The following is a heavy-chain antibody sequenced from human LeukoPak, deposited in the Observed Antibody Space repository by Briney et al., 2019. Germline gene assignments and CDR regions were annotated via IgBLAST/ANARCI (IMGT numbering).Heavy chain of an antibody. J-gene: IGHJ4*02. CDR1: GGSISTNNYY. V-gene: IGHV4-39*07. Sequence: SETLSLTCTVSGGSISTNNYYWGWIRQPPGKGLEWIGSIYYSGSTYYNPSLKSRVTISVDTSKKQFSLKLRSVTAADTAVYYCARDRSNSGHWGQGTLVTVSS. CDR2: IYYSGST. CDR3: ARDRSNSGH. D-gene: IGHD6-25*01.